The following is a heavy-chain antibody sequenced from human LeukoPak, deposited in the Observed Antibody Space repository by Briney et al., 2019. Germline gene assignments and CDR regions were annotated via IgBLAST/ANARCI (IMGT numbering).Heavy chain of an antibody. CDR3: ARMFLRGSVGATRGVGY. V-gene: IGHV1-2*02. J-gene: IGHJ4*02. CDR2: INPNSGGT. CDR1: GYTFTGYY. Sequence: ASVKVSCKASGYTFTGYYMHWVRQAPGQGLEWMGWINPNSGGTNYAQKFQDRVTMTRDTSISTAYMELSRLRSDDTAVYYCARMFLRGSVGATRGVGYWGQETLVTVSS. D-gene: IGHD1-26*01.